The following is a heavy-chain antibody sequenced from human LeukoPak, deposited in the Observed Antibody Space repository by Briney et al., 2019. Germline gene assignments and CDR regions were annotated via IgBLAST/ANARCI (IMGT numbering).Heavy chain of an antibody. CDR3: AREWEDIVVVPAAPNYYYYYGMDV. D-gene: IGHD2-2*01. J-gene: IGHJ6*02. CDR2: ISYDGSNK. V-gene: IGHV3-30-3*01. Sequence: PGRSLRLSCAASGFTFRSYAMHWVRQAPGKGLEWVAVISYDGSNKYYADSVKGRFTISRDNSKNTLYLQMNSLRAEDTAVYYCAREWEDIVVVPAAPNYYYYYGMDVWGQGTTVTVSS. CDR1: GFTFRSYA.